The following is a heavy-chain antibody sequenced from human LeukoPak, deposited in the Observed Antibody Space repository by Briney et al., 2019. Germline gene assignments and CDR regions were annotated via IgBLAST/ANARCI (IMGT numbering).Heavy chain of an antibody. CDR2: MNPNSGNT. CDR3: ARGSGSTSSIADWYNWNYLPRISYYYYYMDV. CDR1: GYTFTSYD. V-gene: IGHV1-8*01. Sequence: ASVKVSCKASGYTFTSYDINWVRQATGQGLEWMGWMNPNSGNTGYAQKFQGRVTITRNTSISTAYMELSSLRSEDTAVYYCARGSGSTSSIADWYNWNYLPRISYYYYYMDVWGKGTTVTVSS. J-gene: IGHJ6*03. D-gene: IGHD1-7*01.